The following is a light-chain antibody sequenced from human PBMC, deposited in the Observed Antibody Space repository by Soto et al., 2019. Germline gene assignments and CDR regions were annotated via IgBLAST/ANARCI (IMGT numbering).Light chain of an antibody. Sequence: QSALTQPPSASGSPGQSVTISCTGTSSDVGGYNYVSWYQQHPGKAPKLMIYEVSKRPSGVPDRFSGSKSGNTASLTVSGLQAEDEADYYCSSYAGRNNLGVFGGGTKLPAL. CDR1: SSDVGGYNY. CDR3: SSYAGRNNLGV. J-gene: IGLJ2*01. V-gene: IGLV2-8*01. CDR2: EVS.